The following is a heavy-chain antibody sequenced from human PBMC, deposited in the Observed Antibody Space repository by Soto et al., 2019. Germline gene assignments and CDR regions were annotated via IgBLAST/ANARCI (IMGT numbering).Heavy chain of an antibody. CDR2: IKQDGSEK. J-gene: IGHJ4*02. Sequence: GGSLRLSCAASGFTFSSYWMSWVRQAPGKGLEWVANIKQDGSEKYYVDSVKGRFTISRDNAKNSLYLQMNSLRAEDTAVYYCARLPYGDILLYYFDDWGQGTLVTVSS. CDR3: ARLPYGDILLYYFDD. CDR1: GFTFSSYW. V-gene: IGHV3-7*01. D-gene: IGHD4-17*01.